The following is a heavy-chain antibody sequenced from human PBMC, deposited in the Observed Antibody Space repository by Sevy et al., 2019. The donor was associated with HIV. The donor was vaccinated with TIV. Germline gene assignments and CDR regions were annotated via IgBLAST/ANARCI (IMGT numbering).Heavy chain of an antibody. CDR2: INPISGGT. V-gene: IGHV1-2*06. Sequence: VSVKVSCKASGYAFTGYYIHWVRQAPGQGLEWMGRINPISGGTDDSQKFQGRVTMSRDTSISTAYMDVTRLRSDDTAGYYCGRAPTDFWTGGMDVWGQGTVVTVSS. CDR1: GYAFTGYY. J-gene: IGHJ6*02. CDR3: GRAPTDFWTGGMDV. D-gene: IGHD3-3*01.